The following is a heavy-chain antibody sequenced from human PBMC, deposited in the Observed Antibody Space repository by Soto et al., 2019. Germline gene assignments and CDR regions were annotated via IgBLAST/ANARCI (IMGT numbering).Heavy chain of an antibody. Sequence: ASVKVSCKASGYTFTNYAMHWVRQAPGQRLEWMGWINAGNHNTKYSQKFQGRVTITRDTSASTAYMELSSLRSEDTAVYYYARTPPIAARVTFDYWGQGTLVTVSS. CDR1: GYTFTNYA. J-gene: IGHJ4*02. CDR3: ARTPPIAARVTFDY. D-gene: IGHD6-6*01. V-gene: IGHV1-3*01. CDR2: INAGNHNT.